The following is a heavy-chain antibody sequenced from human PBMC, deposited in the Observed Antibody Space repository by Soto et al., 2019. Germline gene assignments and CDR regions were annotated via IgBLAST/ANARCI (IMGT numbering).Heavy chain of an antibody. CDR1: GYSFTSYW. CDR2: IDPSDSYT. V-gene: IGHV5-10-1*01. J-gene: IGHJ3*02. Sequence: VESLKISCKGSGYSFTSYWISWVRQMPGKGLEWIGRIDPSDSYTNYSPSFQGHVTISADKSISTAYLQWSSLKASDTAMYYCARLIAAGDHAFDIWGQGTMVTVSS. D-gene: IGHD6-13*01. CDR3: ARLIAAGDHAFDI.